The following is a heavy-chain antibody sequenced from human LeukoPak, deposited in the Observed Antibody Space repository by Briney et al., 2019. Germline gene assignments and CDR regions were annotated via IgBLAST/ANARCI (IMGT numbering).Heavy chain of an antibody. CDR1: GFSISNYP. CDR3: ARQADRSGWWNDY. D-gene: IGHD6-19*01. Sequence: GGSLRLSCAASGFSISNYPMTWVRQAPGKGLEWVSAIGSDGKTYYADSVKGRFTISRDNSKNTLYLQMNSLIAEDTAVYHCARQADRSGWWNDYWGQGALVAVSS. V-gene: IGHV3-23*01. CDR2: IGSDGKT. J-gene: IGHJ4*02.